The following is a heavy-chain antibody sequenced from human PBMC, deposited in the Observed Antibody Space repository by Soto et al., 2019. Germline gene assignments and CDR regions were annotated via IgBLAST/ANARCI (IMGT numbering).Heavy chain of an antibody. CDR1: GSTFSNDA. J-gene: IGHJ4*02. CDR2: ISSSDGTT. V-gene: IGHV3-23*01. D-gene: IGHD6-13*01. CDR3: APDRQLILNF. Sequence: AGGSLRLSCAAAGSTFSNDAMRWVRQAPGKGLEWVSSISSSDGTTYYADSVKGRFTISRDNSESTLYLQMNSLRVDDTAIYYCAPDRQLILNFWGQGTAVTVSS.